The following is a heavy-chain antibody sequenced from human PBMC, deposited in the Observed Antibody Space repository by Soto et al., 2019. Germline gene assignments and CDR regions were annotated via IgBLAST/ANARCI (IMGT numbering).Heavy chain of an antibody. Sequence: QVQLVQSGAEVKKPGSSVKVSCKASGGTFSSYAISWVRQAPGQGLEWMGGIIPIFGTADYAQKFQGRVTITADESTSTAYMELSSLRSEDTAMYYCARHVPAAGYYYGMDVWGQGTTVTVSS. CDR3: ARHVPAAGYYYGMDV. CDR2: IIPIFGTA. J-gene: IGHJ6*02. CDR1: GGTFSSYA. V-gene: IGHV1-69*12. D-gene: IGHD2-2*01.